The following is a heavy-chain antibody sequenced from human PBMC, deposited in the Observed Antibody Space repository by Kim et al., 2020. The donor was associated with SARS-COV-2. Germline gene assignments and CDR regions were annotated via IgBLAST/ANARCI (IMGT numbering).Heavy chain of an antibody. D-gene: IGHD5-18*01. CDR1: GFTFSGFW. V-gene: IGHV3-7*04. J-gene: IGHJ6*03. Sequence: GGSLRLSCEASGFTFSGFWMIWVRQAPGKGLEWVATIKEDGRDKYYGDSVKGRFTNSTDNAKTSLYLQMDSLRVEDKAVYYCARVDERYSYGYNNYYYMHVSGKKAQGDRLL. CDR3: ARVDERYSYGYNNYYYMHV. CDR2: IKEDGRDK.